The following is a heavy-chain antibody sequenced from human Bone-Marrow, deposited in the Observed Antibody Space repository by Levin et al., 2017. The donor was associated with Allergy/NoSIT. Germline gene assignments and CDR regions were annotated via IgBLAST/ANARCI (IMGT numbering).Heavy chain of an antibody. J-gene: IGHJ4*02. Sequence: SETLSLTCAVYGGSFSGYYWSWIRQPPGKGLEWIGEINHSGSTNYNPSLKSRVTISVDTSKNQFSLKLSSVTAADTAVYYCAITSGIQLWLSWGQGTLVTVSS. D-gene: IGHD5-18*01. CDR3: AITSGIQLWLS. CDR2: INHSGST. V-gene: IGHV4-34*01. CDR1: GGSFSGYY.